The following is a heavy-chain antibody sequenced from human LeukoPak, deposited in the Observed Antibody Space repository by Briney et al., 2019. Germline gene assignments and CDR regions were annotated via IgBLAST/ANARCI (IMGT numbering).Heavy chain of an antibody. V-gene: IGHV4-38-2*01. CDR3: ARGLRVLRYFDWLSNDAFDI. Sequence: PSETLSLTCAVSGYSISRGYYWGGIRRPPGKGREGIGEINHRGSTNYNPSLKSRVTISVDTSKNQFSLKLSSVTAADTAVYYCARGLRVLRYFDWLSNDAFDIWGQGTMVTVSS. D-gene: IGHD3-9*01. CDR1: GYSISRGYY. J-gene: IGHJ3*02. CDR2: INHRGST.